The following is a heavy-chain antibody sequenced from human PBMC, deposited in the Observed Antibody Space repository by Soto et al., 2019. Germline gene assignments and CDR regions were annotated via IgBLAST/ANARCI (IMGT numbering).Heavy chain of an antibody. J-gene: IGHJ4*02. CDR3: ARGPLGSSSSFDY. V-gene: IGHV4-30-4*01. Sequence: SETLSLTCTVSGGSISSGDYYWSWIRQPPGKGLEWIGYIYYSGSTYYNPSLKSRVTTSVDTSKNQFSLKLSSVTAADTAVYYCARGPLGSSSSFDYWGQGTLVTVSS. D-gene: IGHD6-6*01. CDR2: IYYSGST. CDR1: GGSISSGDYY.